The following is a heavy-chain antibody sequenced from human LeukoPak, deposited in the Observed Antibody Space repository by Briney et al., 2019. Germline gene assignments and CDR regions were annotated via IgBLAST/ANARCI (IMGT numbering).Heavy chain of an antibody. V-gene: IGHV1-69*04. CDR1: GGTFSSYA. J-gene: IGHJ4*02. CDR2: IIPILGIA. CDR3: ARVDCSSTSCYYYFDY. Sequence: ASVKVSCKASGGTFSSYAISWVRQAPGQGLEWMGRIIPILGIANYAQKFQGRVTITADKSTRTAYMELSSLRSEDTAVYYCARVDCSSTSCYYYFDYWGQGTLVTVSS. D-gene: IGHD2-2*01.